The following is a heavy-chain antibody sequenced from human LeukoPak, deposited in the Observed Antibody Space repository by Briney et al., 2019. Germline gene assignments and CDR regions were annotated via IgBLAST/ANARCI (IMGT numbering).Heavy chain of an antibody. D-gene: IGHD3-10*01. J-gene: IGHJ4*02. CDR3: ARRSYYYGSGRKFDY. CDR2: INHSGST. V-gene: IGHV4-34*01. CDR1: GGSFSGYY. Sequence: PSETLSLTCAVSGGSFSGYYWSWIRQPPGKGLEWIGEINHSGSTNNNPSLKSRVTISVDMSKNQFSLKLSSVTAADTAVYYCARRSYYYGSGRKFDYWGQGTLVTVSS.